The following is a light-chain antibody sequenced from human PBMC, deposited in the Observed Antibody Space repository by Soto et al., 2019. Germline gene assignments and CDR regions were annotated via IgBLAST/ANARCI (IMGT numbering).Light chain of an antibody. CDR2: EVT. J-gene: IGLJ2*01. CDR1: SRDVGFYNY. V-gene: IGLV2-8*01. Sequence: QSALTQPPSASGSPGQSVTISCTGTSRDVGFYNYVSWYQQHPGKAPKLMIYEVTKRPSGVPDRFSGSKSGNTASLTVSGLLADDEADYYCSSYAANNNVVFGGGTKVTVL. CDR3: SSYAANNNVV.